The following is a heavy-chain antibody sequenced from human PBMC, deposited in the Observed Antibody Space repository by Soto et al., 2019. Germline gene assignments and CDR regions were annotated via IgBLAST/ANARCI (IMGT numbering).Heavy chain of an antibody. V-gene: IGHV1-3*05. D-gene: IGHD3-10*01. CDR1: GYIFTSYG. CDR2: INDGNGNT. Sequence: QVHLVQSGTEEKKPGASVKVSCKASGYIFTSYGMHWVRQAPGQRLEWMGWINDGNGNTGYSQKFQDRVTISRDTSASTAYMELRSLRSEDTAVYYCARDQTSMVRGVKVSGGMDVWGQGTTVTVSS. CDR3: ARDQTSMVRGVKVSGGMDV. J-gene: IGHJ6*02.